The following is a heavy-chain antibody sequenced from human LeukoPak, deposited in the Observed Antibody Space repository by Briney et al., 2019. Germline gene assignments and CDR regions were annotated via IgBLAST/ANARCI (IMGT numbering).Heavy chain of an antibody. CDR2: IYYSGST. Sequence: SETLSLTCTVSGGSISSGGYYWSWIRQHPGKGLEWIGYIYYSGSTYYNPSLKSRVTISVDTSKNQFSLKLSSVTAADTAVYYCARSPLIAAAPINWFDPWGQGTLVTVSS. D-gene: IGHD6-13*01. CDR1: GGSISSGGYY. J-gene: IGHJ5*02. V-gene: IGHV4-31*03. CDR3: ARSPLIAAAPINWFDP.